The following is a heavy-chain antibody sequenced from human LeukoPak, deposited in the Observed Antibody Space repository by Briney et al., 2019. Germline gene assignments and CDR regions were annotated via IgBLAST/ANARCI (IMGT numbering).Heavy chain of an antibody. CDR2: IYTSGST. D-gene: IGHD1-26*01. CDR1: GYSISSGSYY. J-gene: IGHJ4*02. V-gene: IGHV4-61*02. Sequence: SETLSLTCAVSGYSISSGSYYWSWIRQPAGKGLEWIGRIYTSGSTNYNPSLKSRVTISVDTSKNQFSLKLGSVTAADTAVYYCARYSGSNTDFDYWGQGTLVTVSS. CDR3: ARYSGSNTDFDY.